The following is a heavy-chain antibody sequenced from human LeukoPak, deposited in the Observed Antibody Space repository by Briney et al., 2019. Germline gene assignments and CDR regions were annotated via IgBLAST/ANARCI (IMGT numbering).Heavy chain of an antibody. CDR2: IIPILGTA. Sequence: SVKVSCKASGYTFTSYGISWVRQAPGQGLEWMGGIIPILGTANYAQKFQGRVTITTDESTSTAYMELSSLRSEDTAVYYCASVGRVGATGLDYWGQGTLVTVSS. J-gene: IGHJ4*02. V-gene: IGHV1-69*05. CDR1: GYTFTSYG. CDR3: ASVGRVGATGLDY. D-gene: IGHD1-26*01.